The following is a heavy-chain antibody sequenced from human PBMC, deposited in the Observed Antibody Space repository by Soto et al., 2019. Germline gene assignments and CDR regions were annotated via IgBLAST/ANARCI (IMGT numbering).Heavy chain of an antibody. D-gene: IGHD6-6*01. Sequence: QVQLQESGPGLVKPSETLSLTCTVSGGSISSYYWSWIRQPAGKGLEWIGRIYTSGSTNYNPSLKSRVTMSVDTSKNQFPLKLSSVTAADTAVYYCARGFRIAARPNYYYYGMDVWGQGTTVTVSS. CDR3: ARGFRIAARPNYYYYGMDV. V-gene: IGHV4-4*07. J-gene: IGHJ6*02. CDR2: IYTSGST. CDR1: GGSISSYY.